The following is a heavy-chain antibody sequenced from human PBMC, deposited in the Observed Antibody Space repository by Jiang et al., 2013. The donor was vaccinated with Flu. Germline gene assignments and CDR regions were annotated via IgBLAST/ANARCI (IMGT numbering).Heavy chain of an antibody. CDR3: VTNVAARPSTYFDL. CDR2: VKSRTNGGTA. J-gene: IGHJ4*02. CDR1: GLIFRNAW. D-gene: IGHD6-6*01. V-gene: IGHV3-15*07. Sequence: QLVESGGGVVQPGRSLRLSCAASGLIFRNAWMNWVRHAPGKGLEWVGRVKSRTNGGTADYAAPVKGRFTISRDDSENTLHLQMDSLKAEDSAIYFCVTNVAARPSTYFDLWGQGTLVTVSS.